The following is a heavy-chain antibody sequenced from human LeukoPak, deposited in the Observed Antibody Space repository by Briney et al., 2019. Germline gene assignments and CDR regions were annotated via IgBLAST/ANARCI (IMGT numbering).Heavy chain of an antibody. CDR3: ATDRGYRTSWFDY. Sequence: GGSLRLSCAASGFIFSSYAMSWVRQAPGKGLEWVSSISGTSTYIYYADSVKGRFTISRDNAKNSLYLQMNSLRAEDTAIYYCATDRGYRTSWFDYWGQGALVTVSS. CDR1: GFIFSSYA. V-gene: IGHV3-21*01. J-gene: IGHJ4*02. D-gene: IGHD6-13*01. CDR2: ISGTSTYI.